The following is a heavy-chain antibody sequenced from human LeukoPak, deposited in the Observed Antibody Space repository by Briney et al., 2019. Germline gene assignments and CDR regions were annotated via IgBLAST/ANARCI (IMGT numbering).Heavy chain of an antibody. CDR2: AGWAGGTT. CDR3: AKEWDTMFFDY. CDR1: GFNFDRYT. V-gene: IGHV3-43*01. Sequence: GGSLRLSCATSGFNFDRYTIHWVRQAPGKGLEWVSLAGWAGGTTYYSDSVRGRFTISRDSGKNSVYLQMNSLTTDDTAFYFCAKEWDTMFFDYWGQGALVTVSS. J-gene: IGHJ4*02. D-gene: IGHD3-10*02.